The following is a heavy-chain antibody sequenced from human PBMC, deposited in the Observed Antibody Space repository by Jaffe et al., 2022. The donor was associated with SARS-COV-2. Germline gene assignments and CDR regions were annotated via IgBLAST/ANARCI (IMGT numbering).Heavy chain of an antibody. V-gene: IGHV4-61*02. J-gene: IGHJ4*02. CDR2: IYTSGST. Sequence: QVQLQESGPGLVKPSQTLSLTCTVSGGSISSGSYYWSWIRQPAGKGLEWIGRIYTSGSTNYNPSLKSRVTISVDTSKNQFSLKLSSVTAADTAVYYCAGTYYDFWSGPPHWGQGTLVTVSS. CDR3: AGTYYDFWSGPPH. CDR1: GGSISSGSYY. D-gene: IGHD3-3*01.